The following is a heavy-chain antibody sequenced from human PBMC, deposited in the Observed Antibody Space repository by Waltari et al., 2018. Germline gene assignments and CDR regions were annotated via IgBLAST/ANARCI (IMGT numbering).Heavy chain of an antibody. CDR3: AKERVTTVTRGYFDY. D-gene: IGHD4-17*01. Sequence: QVQLVQSGAEVQKPGSSVTVSCKASGGTFSSYAIGWVRQAPGQGLEWMGGIIPIFGTANYAQKFQGRVTITADESTSTAYMELSSLRAEDTAVYYCAKERVTTVTRGYFDYWGQGTLVTVSS. V-gene: IGHV1-69*12. J-gene: IGHJ4*02. CDR2: IIPIFGTA. CDR1: GGTFSSYA.